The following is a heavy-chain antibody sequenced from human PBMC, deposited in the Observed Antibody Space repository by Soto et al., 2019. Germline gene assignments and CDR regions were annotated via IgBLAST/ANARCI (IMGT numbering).Heavy chain of an antibody. D-gene: IGHD6-19*01. CDR1: GGSISSYC. CDR2: IYYSGST. V-gene: IGHV4-59*08. J-gene: IGHJ4*01. CDR3: ARHDGFSSGRIFDY. Sequence: SETLSLTCTVSGGSISSYCWSWIRKPPGKGLEWIGNIYYSGSTNYNPSLKSRVTISVDTSNNQLSLKLRSVTAADTAVYYCARHDGFSSGRIFDYWGHGTLVTVSS.